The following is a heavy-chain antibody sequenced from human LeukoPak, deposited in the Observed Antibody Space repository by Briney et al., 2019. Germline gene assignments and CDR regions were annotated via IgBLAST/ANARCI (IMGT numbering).Heavy chain of an antibody. J-gene: IGHJ3*02. CDR2: IYYSGST. CDR1: GGSISSYH. D-gene: IGHD1-1*01. CDR3: ARHDSLDAFDI. Sequence: SETLSLTCTVSGGSISSYHWNWIRQPPGKGLEWIGYIYYSGSTNYNPSLKSRLTISVDTSKNQFSLKLSSVTAADTAVYYCARHDSLDAFDIWGQGTMVTVSS. V-gene: IGHV4-59*01.